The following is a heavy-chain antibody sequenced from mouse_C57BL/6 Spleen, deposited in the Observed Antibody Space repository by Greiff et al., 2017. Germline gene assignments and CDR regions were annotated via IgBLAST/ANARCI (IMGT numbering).Heavy chain of an antibody. CDR3: AREGYYCSSYRYYFDY. Sequence: VQLKESGPELVKPGASVKISCKASGYSFTGYYMNWVKQSPEKSLEWIGEINPSTGGTTYNQKFKAKATLTVGKSSSTAYMQLKSLTSEDSAVXYCAREGYYCSSYRYYFDYWGQGTTLTVSS. CDR2: INPSTGGT. CDR1: GYSFTGYY. D-gene: IGHD1-1*01. J-gene: IGHJ2*01. V-gene: IGHV1-42*01.